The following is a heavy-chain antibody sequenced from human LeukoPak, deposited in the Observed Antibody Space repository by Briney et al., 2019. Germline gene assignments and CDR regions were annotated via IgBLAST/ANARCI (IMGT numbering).Heavy chain of an antibody. J-gene: IGHJ4*02. CDR2: IYYSGST. CDR1: GGSISSYY. Sequence: SETLSLTCTVSGGSISSYYWSWIRQPPGKGLEWIGYIYYSGSTNYNPSLKSRVTISVDTFKNQFSLKLSSVTAADTAVYYCARGGPRYCSGGSCYFGYWGQGTLVTVSS. D-gene: IGHD2-15*01. V-gene: IGHV4-59*01. CDR3: ARGGPRYCSGGSCYFGY.